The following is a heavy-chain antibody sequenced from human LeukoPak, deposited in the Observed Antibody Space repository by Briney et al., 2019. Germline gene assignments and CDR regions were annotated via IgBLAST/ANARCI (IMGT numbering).Heavy chain of an antibody. D-gene: IGHD6-19*01. CDR1: GGSISSYY. V-gene: IGHV4-4*07. CDR2: IYTSGST. CDR3: ARATRLAGFFDY. Sequence: SETLSLTCTVSGGSISSYYWSWIRQPAGKGLEWIGRIYTSGSTNYNPSLRSRATMSVDTSKNQFSLKLSSVTAADTAVYYCARATRLAGFFDYWGQGTLVTVSS. J-gene: IGHJ4*02.